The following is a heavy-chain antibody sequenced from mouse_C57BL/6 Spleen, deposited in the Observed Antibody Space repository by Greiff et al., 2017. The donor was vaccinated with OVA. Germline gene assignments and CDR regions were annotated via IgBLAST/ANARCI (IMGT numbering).Heavy chain of an antibody. CDR2: IDPANGNN. D-gene: IGHD2-4*01. V-gene: IGHV14-3*01. CDR3: TRSTYDYGEGYYFDY. CDR1: GFNIKNTY. Sequence: EVQLQQSVAELVRPGASVKLSCTASGFNIKNTYMHWVKQRPEQGLEWIGRIDPANGNNKYAPKFQGKATITADTSSNTAYLQLSSLTSEDTAIYYCTRSTYDYGEGYYFDYWGQGTTLTVSS. J-gene: IGHJ2*01.